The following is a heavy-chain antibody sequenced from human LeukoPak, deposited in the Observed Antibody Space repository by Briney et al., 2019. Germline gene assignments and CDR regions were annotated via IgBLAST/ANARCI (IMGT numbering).Heavy chain of an antibody. CDR1: GFTFSSYS. Sequence: GGSLRLSCAASGFTFSSYSMNWVRQAPGKGLEWVSYISSSSSTIYYADSVKGRFTISRDNAKNSLYLQMNSLRAEDTAVYYCARGSYYVFWSGYYTGPYYYYYMDVWGKGTTVTVSS. D-gene: IGHD3-3*01. CDR3: ARGSYYVFWSGYYTGPYYYYYMDV. V-gene: IGHV3-48*01. J-gene: IGHJ6*03. CDR2: ISSSSSTI.